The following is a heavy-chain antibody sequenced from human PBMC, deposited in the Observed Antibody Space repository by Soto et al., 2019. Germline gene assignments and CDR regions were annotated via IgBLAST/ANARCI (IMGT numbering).Heavy chain of an antibody. V-gene: IGHV4-30-2*01. CDR2: ISHSGST. J-gene: IGHJ6*02. CDR3: ARVRSEQCLVREDYYYGMDV. Sequence: SETLSLTCAVSGGSISSGGYSWSWIRQPPGKGLEWIGYISHSGSTYYNPSLKSRVTISVDTSKNQFSLKLSSVTAADTAVYYCARVRSEQCLVREDYYYGMDVWGQGTTVPVSS. CDR1: GGSISSGGYS. D-gene: IGHD6-19*01.